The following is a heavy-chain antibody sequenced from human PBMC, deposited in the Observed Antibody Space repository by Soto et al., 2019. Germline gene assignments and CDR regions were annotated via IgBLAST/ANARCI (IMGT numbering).Heavy chain of an antibody. CDR2: MNPDSGNT. CDR1: GYTFINYD. Sequence: ASVKVSCKASGYTFINYDINWVRQAPGQGLEWVGWMNPDSGNTGYAQNFQGRVTMTGNTSISSVYMELRSLTSEDTAVYYYARDGVAYLKYYYYYYRLSCPGRRTTVAVS. CDR3: ARDGVAYLKYYYYYYRLSC. V-gene: IGHV1-8*01. J-gene: IGHJ6*02. D-gene: IGHD2-15*01.